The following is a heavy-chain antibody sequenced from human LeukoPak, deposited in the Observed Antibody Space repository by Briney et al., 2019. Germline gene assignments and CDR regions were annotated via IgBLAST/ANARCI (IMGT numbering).Heavy chain of an antibody. V-gene: IGHV4-34*01. Sequence: SETLSLTCAVYGGSFSGYYWSWIRQPPGKGLEWIGEINHSGSTNYNPSLKSRVTISVDTFKNQFSLKLSSVTAADTAVYYCARALYYFDYWGQGTLVTVSS. CDR1: GGSFSGYY. CDR3: ARALYYFDY. CDR2: INHSGST. J-gene: IGHJ4*02.